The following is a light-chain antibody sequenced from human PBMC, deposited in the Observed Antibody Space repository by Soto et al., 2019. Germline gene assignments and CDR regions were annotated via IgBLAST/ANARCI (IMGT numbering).Light chain of an antibody. J-gene: IGLJ1*01. CDR1: SSNIGSTR. CDR3: AAWDNSLNGYV. Sequence: QSVLTQPPSASGTPGQRVAISCSGASSNIGSTRANWYRQLPGTAPKLLIYSDNQRPSGVPDRFSGSKSGTSASLAISGLQSEDEADYYCAAWDNSLNGYVFGTGTKLNVL. CDR2: SDN. V-gene: IGLV1-44*01.